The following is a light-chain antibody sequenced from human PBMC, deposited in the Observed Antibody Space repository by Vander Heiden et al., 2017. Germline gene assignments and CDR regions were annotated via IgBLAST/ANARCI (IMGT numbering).Light chain of an antibody. CDR2: DAS. Sequence: VLTPSLASLSLSPGERATLSCGASLTVYTALAWYQHRSGQPPRLLICDASKRAAGIPVRFSGSGSGTDFTLSISSLQPEDSAIYYCHQSRNWPPTFGRGTKLEI. CDR1: LTVYTA. V-gene: IGKV3-11*01. J-gene: IGKJ2*01. CDR3: HQSRNWPPT.